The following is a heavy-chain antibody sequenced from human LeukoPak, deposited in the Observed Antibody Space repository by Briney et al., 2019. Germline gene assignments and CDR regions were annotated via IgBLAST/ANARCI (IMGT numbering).Heavy chain of an antibody. V-gene: IGHV3-7*01. CDR2: IRQDGSDK. D-gene: IGHD1-1*01. CDR3: GRGAALNWNSGGIDY. J-gene: IGHJ4*02. CDR1: GFTFSNYF. Sequence: GGSLRLTCTASGFTFSNYFMTWVRQAPGTGLEWVALIRQDGSDKYYVDSVKGRFTISRDNTKNSMFLQMNSLRVDDTAVYYCGRGAALNWNSGGIDYWGQGTLVAVSS.